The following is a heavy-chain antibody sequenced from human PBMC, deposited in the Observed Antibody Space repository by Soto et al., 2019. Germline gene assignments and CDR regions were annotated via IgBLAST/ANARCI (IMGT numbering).Heavy chain of an antibody. CDR3: ARSGPYCNGGSCYFQY. D-gene: IGHD2-15*01. J-gene: IGHJ1*01. CDR1: GGTFSSFD. CDR2: IIPAFGPA. V-gene: IGHV1-69*01. Sequence: QVQLVQSGAEVKKPGSSVKVSCKVSGGTFSSFDISWPRQAPGQRLEWMGGIIPAFGPANYAPKFQGTVSITADDSATTVYMELSSLRSDDTGVYYCARSGPYCNGGSCYFQYWGQGTLVTVSS.